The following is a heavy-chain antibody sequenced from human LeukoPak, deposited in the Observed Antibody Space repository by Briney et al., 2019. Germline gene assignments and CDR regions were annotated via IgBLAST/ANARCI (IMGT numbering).Heavy chain of an antibody. CDR1: GFAFRDSY. CDR3: ATGGPYYFDY. J-gene: IGHJ4*02. Sequence: GGSLRLSCAVSGFAFRDSYMSWIRQAPGKGLEWLSYLSSSDTSIYYADSVKGRFTISRDNAKNSLYLQMNSLRAEDTAVYYCATGGPYYFDYWGQGALVIVSS. CDR2: LSSSDTSI. V-gene: IGHV3-11*01.